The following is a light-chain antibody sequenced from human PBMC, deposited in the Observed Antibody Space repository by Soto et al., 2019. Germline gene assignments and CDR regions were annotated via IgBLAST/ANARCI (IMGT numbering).Light chain of an antibody. CDR2: EVT. Sequence: QSVLTQPPSASGSPGQSVTISCTGTSSDVGAYNYVSWYQQYPAKAPKLIIYEVTKRPSGVPDRFSGSKSGNTVSLTVSGLQAEDEADYYCSSYADNNRVFGTGTKVTVL. CDR1: SSDVGAYNY. V-gene: IGLV2-8*01. CDR3: SSYADNNRV. J-gene: IGLJ1*01.